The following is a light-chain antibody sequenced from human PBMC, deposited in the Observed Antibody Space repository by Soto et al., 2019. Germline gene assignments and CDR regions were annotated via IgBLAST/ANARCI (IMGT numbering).Light chain of an antibody. J-gene: IGLJ3*02. Sequence: QSVLTQPPSASGTPGQGVTLSCSGSDSNIGSYYVYWYQQLPGAAPKLLISTNDQRPSGVPDRFSGSKSGTSASLAIGGLRSEDEADYYCAAWDDSLSGVVFGGGTQLTVL. CDR2: TND. CDR1: DSNIGSYY. V-gene: IGLV1-47*02. CDR3: AAWDDSLSGVV.